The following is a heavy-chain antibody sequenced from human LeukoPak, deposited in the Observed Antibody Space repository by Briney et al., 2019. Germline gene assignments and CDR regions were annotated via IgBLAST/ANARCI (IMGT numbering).Heavy chain of an antibody. D-gene: IGHD5-18*01. Sequence: GGSLRLSCAASGFTFSSYWMSWVRQAPGKGLEWVANIKQDGSEKYYVDSVKGRFTISRDNAKNSLYLQMNSLRAEDTAVYYCAREGTWNTAMVATFDYWGQGTLVTVSS. J-gene: IGHJ4*02. CDR3: AREGTWNTAMVATFDY. CDR1: GFTFSSYW. CDR2: IKQDGSEK. V-gene: IGHV3-7*01.